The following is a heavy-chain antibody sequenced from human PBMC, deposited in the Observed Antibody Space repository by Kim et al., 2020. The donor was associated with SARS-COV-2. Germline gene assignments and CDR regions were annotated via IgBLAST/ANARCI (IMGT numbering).Heavy chain of an antibody. D-gene: IGHD2-2*01. CDR1: GDSVSSNSAA. Sequence: SQTLSLTCAIFGDSVSSNSAAWNWIRPSPSRGLEWLGRTYYRSKWFNDYAPSVKSRITINPDTSKNQFSLQLNSVTPEDTAVYYCARGKGQIPAITIRPLAYPGQRTLGTLSS. J-gene: IGHJ4*02. V-gene: IGHV6-1*01. CDR3: ARGKGQIPAITIRPLAY. CDR2: TYYRSKWFN.